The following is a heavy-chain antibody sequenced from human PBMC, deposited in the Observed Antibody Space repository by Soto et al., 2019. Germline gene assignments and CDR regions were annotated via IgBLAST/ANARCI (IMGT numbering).Heavy chain of an antibody. D-gene: IGHD4-17*01. CDR2: ISGTGTTT. CDR3: AKDIMTTVGRAYDY. J-gene: IGHJ4*02. Sequence: EVQLLESGGGLVQPGGSLRLSCTASGFTFSSYAMTWVRQAPGKGPEWVSVISGTGTTTYYADSVKGRFTISRDNSKNTLYLQMNSLRAEDTAVYYCAKDIMTTVGRAYDYWVQGTLVTVSS. V-gene: IGHV3-23*01. CDR1: GFTFSSYA.